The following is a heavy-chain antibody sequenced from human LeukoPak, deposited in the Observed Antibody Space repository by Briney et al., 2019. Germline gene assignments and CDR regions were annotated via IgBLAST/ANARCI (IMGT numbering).Heavy chain of an antibody. CDR3: TTEAYYYDSRDYFDY. Sequence: GRSLRLSCAASGFTFSNAWVSWVRQAPGPGLEWVGRIKSKTDGGTPDYAAPVKGRFTISRDDSKNTLYLQMNSLTTEDTAVYYCTTEAYYYDSRDYFDYWGQGTLVTVSS. CDR2: IKSKTDGGTP. CDR1: GFTFSNAW. V-gene: IGHV3-15*01. D-gene: IGHD3-22*01. J-gene: IGHJ4*02.